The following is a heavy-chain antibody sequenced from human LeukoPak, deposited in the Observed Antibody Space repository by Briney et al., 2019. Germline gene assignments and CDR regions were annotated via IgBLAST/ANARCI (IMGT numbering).Heavy chain of an antibody. V-gene: IGHV4-61*08. J-gene: IGHJ5*02. D-gene: IGHD3-10*01. CDR1: GGSISRGDYY. CDR2: IYYSGST. Sequence: SQTLSLTCTVSGGSISRGDYYWSWIRQPPGKGLEWIGYIYYSGSTNYNPSLKSRVTISVDTSKNQFSLKLSSVTAADTAVYYCASLMRGWSGGVSGWFDPWGQGTLVTVSS. CDR3: ASLMRGWSGGVSGWFDP.